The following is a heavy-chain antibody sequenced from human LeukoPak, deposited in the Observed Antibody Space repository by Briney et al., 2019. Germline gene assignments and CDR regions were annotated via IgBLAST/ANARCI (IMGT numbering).Heavy chain of an antibody. D-gene: IGHD3-22*01. CDR2: ISGSGGST. V-gene: IGHV3-23*01. CDR1: GFTFSSYA. CDR3: AKDRITMIVVGHWFDP. Sequence: PGGSLRLSCAASGFTFSSYAMSWVRRAPGKGLEWVSAISGSGGSTYYADSVKGRFTISRDNSKNTLYLQMNSLRAEDTAVYYCAKDRITMIVVGHWFDPWGQGTLVTVSS. J-gene: IGHJ5*02.